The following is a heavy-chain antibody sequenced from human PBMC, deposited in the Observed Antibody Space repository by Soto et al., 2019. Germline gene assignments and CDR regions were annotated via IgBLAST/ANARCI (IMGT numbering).Heavy chain of an antibody. D-gene: IGHD3-3*01. Sequence: QVQLVESGGGVVQPGRSLRLSCAASGFTFSSYAMHWVRQAPGKGLEWVAVISYDGSNKYYADSVKGRFTISRDNSKNTLYLQMNSLRAEDTAVYYCARVGPNDFWSGYYTGKGVYSYGMDVWGQGTTVTVSS. J-gene: IGHJ6*02. V-gene: IGHV3-30-3*01. CDR1: GFTFSSYA. CDR3: ARVGPNDFWSGYYTGKGVYSYGMDV. CDR2: ISYDGSNK.